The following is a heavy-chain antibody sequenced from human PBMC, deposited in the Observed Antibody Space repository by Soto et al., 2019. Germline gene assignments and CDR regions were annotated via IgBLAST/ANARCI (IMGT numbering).Heavy chain of an antibody. V-gene: IGHV1-8*01. CDR2: MNPNSGNT. Sequence: ASVKVSCKASGYTFTSYDINWVRQATGQGLEWMGWMNPNSGNTGYAQKFQGRVTMTRNTSISTAYMELSSLRSEDTAVYYCVRRLAHYYYYYGMDVWGQGTTVTVSS. D-gene: IGHD5-12*01. CDR3: VRRLAHYYYYYGMDV. CDR1: GYTFTSYD. J-gene: IGHJ6*02.